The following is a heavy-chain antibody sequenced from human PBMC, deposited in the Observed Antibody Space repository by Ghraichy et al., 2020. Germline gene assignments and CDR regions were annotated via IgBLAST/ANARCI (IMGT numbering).Heavy chain of an antibody. CDR1: GFTFSRYG. Sequence: GGSLRLSCAASGFTFSRYGMHWVRQAPGKGLEWVAVTSYDGSNKYYGDSVKGRFTISRDNSKNTLFLQMNYLRPEDTAVYYCAKERDTSGYYSFRGDYYGVDGWGQGTTVTVSS. CDR2: TSYDGSNK. CDR3: AKERDTSGYYSFRGDYYGVDG. V-gene: IGHV3-30*18. D-gene: IGHD3-22*01. J-gene: IGHJ6*02.